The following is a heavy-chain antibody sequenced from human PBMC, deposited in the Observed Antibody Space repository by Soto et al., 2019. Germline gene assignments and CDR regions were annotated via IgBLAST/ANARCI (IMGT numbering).Heavy chain of an antibody. CDR3: ARGAGVGASHYYFGMDV. CDR1: GFTFSDHY. CDR2: IRDKANSYST. Sequence: PGGSLRLSCAVSGFTFSDHYMDWVRQAPGKGLEWVGRIRDKANSYSTEYAASVKGRFTISRDESKNSLHLQMNSLKTDDTAVYYCARGAGVGASHYYFGMDVWGQGTTVTVSS. V-gene: IGHV3-72*01. D-gene: IGHD1-26*01. J-gene: IGHJ6*02.